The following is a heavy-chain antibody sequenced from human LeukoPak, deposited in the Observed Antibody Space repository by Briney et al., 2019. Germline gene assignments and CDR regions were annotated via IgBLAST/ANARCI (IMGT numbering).Heavy chain of an antibody. Sequence: QSGGSLRLSCAASGSSFTDWAMNWVRHPPGKGLEWVSSMRASVQLIDYTDSLKGRFTISRDNSKNTLYLKMTSLRAEDTAIYSCSNPGYCDGDKCSYSVWGRGTLVIVSS. D-gene: IGHD2-21*01. CDR2: MRASVQLI. V-gene: IGHV3-23*01. J-gene: IGHJ4*02. CDR3: SNPGYCDGDKCSYSV. CDR1: GSSFTDWA.